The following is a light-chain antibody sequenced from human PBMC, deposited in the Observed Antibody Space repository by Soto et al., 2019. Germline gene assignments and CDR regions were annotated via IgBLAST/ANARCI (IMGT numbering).Light chain of an antibody. V-gene: IGLV2-14*01. J-gene: IGLJ2*01. CDR2: EVS. CDR1: SSDVGGSKY. Sequence: QSALTQPASVSGSPGQSITISCTGTSSDVGGSKYVSWYQQHLGKAPKLMIYEVSNRPSGVSNRFSGSKSGNTASLTISGLQAEDEADYYCSSYASGTTLVVFGGGTKLTVL. CDR3: SSYASGTTLVV.